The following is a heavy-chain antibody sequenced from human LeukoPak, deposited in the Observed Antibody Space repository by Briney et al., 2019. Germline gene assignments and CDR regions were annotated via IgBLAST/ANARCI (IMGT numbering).Heavy chain of an antibody. CDR3: AREVVVVQAARDWFDP. CDR2: IYTSGST. J-gene: IGHJ5*02. D-gene: IGHD2-2*01. CDR1: GGSISSGSYY. V-gene: IGHV4-61*02. Sequence: SETLSLTCTVSGGSISSGSYYWSWIRQPAGKGLEWIGRIYTSGSTNYNPSLKSRVTISVDTSKNQFSLKLSSVTAADTAVYYCAREVVVVQAARDWFDPWGQGTLVTVSS.